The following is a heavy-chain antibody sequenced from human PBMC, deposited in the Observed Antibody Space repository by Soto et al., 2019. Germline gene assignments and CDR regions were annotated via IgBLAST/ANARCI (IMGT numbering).Heavy chain of an antibody. Sequence: QVQLVESGGGVVQPGRSLRLSCAASGFTFSSYGMHWVRQAPGKGLEWVAVISYDGSNKYYADSVKGRFTISRDNSKNRLYLQMNSLRAEDTAGYYCAKDRGLGHGMDVWGQGTTVTVSS. CDR1: GFTFSSYG. V-gene: IGHV3-30*18. J-gene: IGHJ6*02. CDR2: ISYDGSNK. D-gene: IGHD3-10*01. CDR3: AKDRGLGHGMDV.